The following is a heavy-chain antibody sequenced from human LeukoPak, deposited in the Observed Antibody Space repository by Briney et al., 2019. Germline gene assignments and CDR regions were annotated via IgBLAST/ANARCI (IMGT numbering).Heavy chain of an antibody. Sequence: GGSLRLSCAASGFTFSSYWMSWIRQAPGKGLEWVSYISSSGSTIYYADSVKGRFTTSRDNAKNSLYLQMNSLRAEDTAVYYCARGIEDPGFDYWGQGTLVTVSS. CDR3: ARGIEDPGFDY. CDR1: GFTFSSYW. J-gene: IGHJ4*02. CDR2: ISSSGSTI. V-gene: IGHV3-11*01.